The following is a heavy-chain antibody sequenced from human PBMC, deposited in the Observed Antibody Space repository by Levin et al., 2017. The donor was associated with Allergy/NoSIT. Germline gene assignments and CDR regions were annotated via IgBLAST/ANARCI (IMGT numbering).Heavy chain of an antibody. D-gene: IGHD3-3*01. CDR3: ARGVRGSGHYDFWSGYYTRGTYWYFDL. V-gene: IGHV1-8*01. CDR2: MNPNSGNT. Sequence: ASVKVSCKASGYTFTSYDINWVRQATGQGLEWMGWMNPNSGNTGYAQKFQGRVTMTRNTSISTAYMELSSLRSEDTAVYYCARGVRGSGHYDFWSGYYTRGTYWYFDLWGRGTLVTVSS. CDR1: GYTFTSYD. J-gene: IGHJ2*01.